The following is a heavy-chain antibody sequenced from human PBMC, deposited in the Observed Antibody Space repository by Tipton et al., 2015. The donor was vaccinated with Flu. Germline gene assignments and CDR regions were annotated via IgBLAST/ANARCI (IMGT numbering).Heavy chain of an antibody. V-gene: IGHV4-4*07. D-gene: IGHD2-2*01. Sequence: TLSLTCTVSGGSISGYYWSWIRQPAGKGLEWIGRIYTSGSTNYNPSLKSRVTMSVDTSKNQFSLKLSSVTAADTAVYYCARDQDIVVVPADYYYMDVWGKGTTVTVSS. CDR3: ARDQDIVVVPADYYYMDV. CDR2: IYTSGST. CDR1: GGSISGYY. J-gene: IGHJ6*03.